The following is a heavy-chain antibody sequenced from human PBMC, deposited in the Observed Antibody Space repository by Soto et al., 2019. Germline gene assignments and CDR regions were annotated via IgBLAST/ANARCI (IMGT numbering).Heavy chain of an antibody. CDR2: IYYSGST. CDR1: GGSISSGGYY. Sequence: SETLSLTCTVSGGSISSGGYYWSWIRQHPGKGLEWIGYIYYSGSTYYNPSLKSRVTISVDTSKNQFSLKLSSVTAADTAVYYCARGLRYDFWTFWGQGTLVTVSS. CDR3: ARGLRYDFWTF. D-gene: IGHD3-3*01. V-gene: IGHV4-31*03. J-gene: IGHJ4*02.